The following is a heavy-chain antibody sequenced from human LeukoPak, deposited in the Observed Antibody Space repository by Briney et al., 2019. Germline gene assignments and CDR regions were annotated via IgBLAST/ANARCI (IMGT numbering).Heavy chain of an antibody. V-gene: IGHV3-48*04. D-gene: IGHD5-24*01. CDR1: GFTFRIYG. Sequence: LGGSLRLSCAASGFTFRIYGMNWVRQAPGKGPEWVSYIAHDSTTIYYKDSAKGRFTMSRDNARTSLYLQMTSLRAEDTAMYYCARATRNGYDYWGQGTLVTVSS. J-gene: IGHJ4*02. CDR3: ARATRNGYDY. CDR2: IAHDSTTI.